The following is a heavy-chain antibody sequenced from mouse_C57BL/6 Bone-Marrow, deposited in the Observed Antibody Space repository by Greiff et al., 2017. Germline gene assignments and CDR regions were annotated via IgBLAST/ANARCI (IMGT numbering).Heavy chain of an antibody. CDR2: IHPNSGST. D-gene: IGHD1-1*01. J-gene: IGHJ3*01. V-gene: IGHV1-64*01. Sequence: QVQLQQPGAELVKPGASVKLSCKASGYTFTSYWMHWVKQRPGQGLEWIGMIHPNSGSTNYNEKFKSKATLTVDKSSSTAYMQLSSLTSEYSAVYYCARSSYYGSSYGFAYWGQGTLVTVSA. CDR1: GYTFTSYW. CDR3: ARSSYYGSSYGFAY.